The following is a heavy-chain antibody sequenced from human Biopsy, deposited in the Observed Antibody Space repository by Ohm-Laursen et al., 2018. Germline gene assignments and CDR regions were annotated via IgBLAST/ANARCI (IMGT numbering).Heavy chain of an antibody. D-gene: IGHD3-22*01. V-gene: IGHV3-53*01. CDR2: IDSGGYT. CDR1: GFTVSRNY. Sequence: GSLRLSCAAFGFTVSRNYMTWVRQAPGKGLEWVSVIDSGGYTHYTDSVKGRFTISRDNSKNTLYLQMNNLSAEDTAVYYCARSTYYYESSGTRRGLDIWGQGTVVTVSS. CDR3: ARSTYYYESSGTRRGLDI. J-gene: IGHJ3*02.